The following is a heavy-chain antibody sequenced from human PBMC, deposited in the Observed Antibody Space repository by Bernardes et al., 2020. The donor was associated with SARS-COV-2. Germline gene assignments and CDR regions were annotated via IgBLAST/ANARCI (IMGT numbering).Heavy chain of an antibody. J-gene: IGHJ4*02. CDR2: ISNDGSNK. V-gene: IGHV3-30*03. Sequence: GGSPRPPCAASGFPPRNYGKPWGRQAPGKGPEWVAPISNDGSNKNYAEPVRGRFTISRDNSKKTLYLQINSLRPEDTAIYYCARDSEFDSSGWIDCWGQGALVTVSS. CDR1: GFPPRNYG. CDR3: ARDSEFDSSGWIDC. D-gene: IGHD6-19*01.